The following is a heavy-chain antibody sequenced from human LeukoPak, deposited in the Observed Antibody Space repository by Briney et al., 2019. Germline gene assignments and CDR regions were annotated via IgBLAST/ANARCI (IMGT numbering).Heavy chain of an antibody. CDR1: GYTFTGYY. V-gene: IGHV1-2*02. J-gene: IGHJ4*02. D-gene: IGHD3-3*01. CDR2: INPNSGGT. Sequence: ASVKVSCKASGYTFTGYYMHWVRQAPGQGLEWMGWINPNSGGTNYAQKFQGRVTMTRDTSISTAYMELSRLRSDDTAVYYCARADYGFWSGYPQGYFDYWGQGTLVTVSP. CDR3: ARADYGFWSGYPQGYFDY.